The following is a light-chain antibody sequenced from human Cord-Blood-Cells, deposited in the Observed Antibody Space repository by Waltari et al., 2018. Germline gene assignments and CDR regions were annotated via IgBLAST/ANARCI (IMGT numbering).Light chain of an antibody. V-gene: IGKV3-20*01. Sequence: EIVLTQSPGTLSLSPGERANLSCRASQSVSSSYLAWYQQKPGQAPRLLIYGASSRATGIPDRFSGSGSGTDFTITISRLEPEDFAVYYCQQYGSSPRTFGQGTKVEIK. CDR2: GAS. J-gene: IGKJ1*01. CDR3: QQYGSSPRT. CDR1: QSVSSSY.